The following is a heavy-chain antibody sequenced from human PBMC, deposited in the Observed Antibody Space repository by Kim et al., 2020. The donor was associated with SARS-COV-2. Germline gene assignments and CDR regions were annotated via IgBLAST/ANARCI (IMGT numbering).Heavy chain of an antibody. CDR1: RFTFSSYG. Sequence: GGSLRLSCATSRFTFSSYGMHWVRQAPGKGLEWVAVSSSDGSNTYYADSVKGRFTISRDNSKNTLYLQMNSLRAEDTAVYYCAKDGKAYYYGPGKNICPLFDYWGQGTLVTVSS. V-gene: IGHV3-30*18. D-gene: IGHD3-10*01. J-gene: IGHJ4*02. CDR3: AKDGKAYYYGPGKNICPLFDY. CDR2: SSSDGSNT.